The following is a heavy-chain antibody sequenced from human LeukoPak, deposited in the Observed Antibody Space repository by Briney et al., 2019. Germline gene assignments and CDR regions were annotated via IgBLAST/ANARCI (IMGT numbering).Heavy chain of an antibody. D-gene: IGHD3-16*02. CDR1: GGSINNYY. Sequence: PSETLSLTCTVSGGSINNYYWSWIRQPPGKGLEWIGYIFYSGSTNYNPSLKSRVTVSVDTSKNQFSLKLSSVTAADSAVYYCARDNGAFGGVVALGGMDVWGQGTMVTVSS. CDR2: IFYSGST. J-gene: IGHJ6*02. CDR3: ARDNGAFGGVVALGGMDV. V-gene: IGHV4-59*01.